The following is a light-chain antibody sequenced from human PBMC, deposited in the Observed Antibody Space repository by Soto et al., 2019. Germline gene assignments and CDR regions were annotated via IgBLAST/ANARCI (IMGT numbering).Light chain of an antibody. J-gene: IGLJ1*01. CDR2: DVS. CDR3: TSFTTSNTFV. CDR1: SNDVGHFNY. Sequence: QSALAQPASVSGSPGQSITISCTGTSNDVGHFNYVSWFQQHPGKVPKLLIFDVSNWPSGVSDRFSGSKSGNTASLTISGLQPEDEADYYCTSFTTSNTFVFGSGTKVTVL. V-gene: IGLV2-14*03.